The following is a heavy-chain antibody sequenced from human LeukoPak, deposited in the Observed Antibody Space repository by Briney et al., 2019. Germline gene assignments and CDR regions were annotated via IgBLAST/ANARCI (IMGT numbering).Heavy chain of an antibody. CDR2: IIPIFGRA. V-gene: IGHV1-69*04. D-gene: IGHD3-10*01. CDR1: GGTFSSYA. Sequence: SVKVSCRASGGTFSSYAISWVRQAPGQGLERMGRIIPIFGRANYAQKFQGRVTITADKSTSTAYMELSSLRSEDTAVYYCARGRLWFGPYYFDYWGQGTLVTVSS. J-gene: IGHJ4*02. CDR3: ARGRLWFGPYYFDY.